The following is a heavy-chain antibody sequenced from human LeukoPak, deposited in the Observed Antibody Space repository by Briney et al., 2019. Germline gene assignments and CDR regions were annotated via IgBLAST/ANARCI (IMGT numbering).Heavy chain of an antibody. CDR2: INTGKGNT. CDR3: ARDHVVGLAPFDP. D-gene: IGHD2-15*01. Sequence: RASVKVSCQASGYTFTDYAMHWVRQAPGERLEWMGWINTGKGNTKYSQKFQGRVTITMDTSASTAYMELSSLRSEDTAVYYCARDHVVGLAPFDPWGQGTLVTVSS. J-gene: IGHJ5*02. CDR1: GYTFTDYA. V-gene: IGHV1-3*04.